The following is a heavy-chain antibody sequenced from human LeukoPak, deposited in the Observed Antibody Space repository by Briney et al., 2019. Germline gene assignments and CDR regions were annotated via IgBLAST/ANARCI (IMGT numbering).Heavy chain of an antibody. Sequence: ASVKVSCKASGYTFTGYYMHWVRQAPGQGPEWMGWINPNSGGTNYAQKFQGRVTMTRDTSISTAYMELSRLRSDDTAVYYCARATHYYYYYMDVWGKGTTVTVSS. CDR2: INPNSGGT. CDR3: ARATHYYYYYMDV. CDR1: GYTFTGYY. V-gene: IGHV1-2*02. J-gene: IGHJ6*03.